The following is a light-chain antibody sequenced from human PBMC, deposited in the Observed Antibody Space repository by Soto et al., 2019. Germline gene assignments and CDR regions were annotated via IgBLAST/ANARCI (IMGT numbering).Light chain of an antibody. V-gene: IGLV1-51*01. CDR2: DDD. CDR3: GSWDSSLSAYV. CDR1: SSNIGGNS. Sequence: QSVLSQPPSVSAAPGQRATISCSGSSSNIGGNSVSWYQQLPGTAPKLLIYDDDQRPSGIPDRFSGSKSGTSATLGITGFQTGDEADYYCGSWDSSLSAYVFGTGTKVTV. J-gene: IGLJ1*01.